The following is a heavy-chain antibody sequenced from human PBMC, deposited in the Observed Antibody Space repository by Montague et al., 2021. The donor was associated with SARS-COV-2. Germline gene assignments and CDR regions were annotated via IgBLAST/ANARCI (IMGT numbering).Heavy chain of an antibody. V-gene: IGHV4-59*11. CDR3: ARAVSVRIAVNWFDP. CDR2: IYYSGGI. Sequence: SETLSLTCTVSGGSMSDHYWAWIRQPPGKGLEWLAYIYYSGGINSNASLKSRVSMSVGTSKNQFSLKLTSVTAANTAVYYCARAVSVRIAVNWFDPWGQGTLVTVSS. J-gene: IGHJ5*02. D-gene: IGHD3-10*01. CDR1: GGSMSDHY.